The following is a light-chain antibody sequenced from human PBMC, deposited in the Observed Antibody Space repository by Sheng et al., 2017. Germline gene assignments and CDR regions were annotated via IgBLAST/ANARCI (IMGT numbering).Light chain of an antibody. CDR3: QHFSRYSYT. J-gene: IGKJ2*01. V-gene: IGKV1-5*03. CDR2: KAS. CDR1: QSLIGW. Sequence: DIQMTQSPSTLSASVGDRVTITCRASQSLIGWLAWYQQRPGKAPKLLIYKASNLEPGVPSRFSGSGSGTEFTLTISGLQPDDFATYYCQHFSRYSYTFGPGTKLEIK.